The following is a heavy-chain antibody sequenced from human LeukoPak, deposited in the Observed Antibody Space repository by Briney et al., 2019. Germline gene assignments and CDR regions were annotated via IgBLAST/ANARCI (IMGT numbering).Heavy chain of an antibody. CDR1: GGPISSYY. Sequence: SETLSLTCTVSGGPISSYYWSWIRQPPGKGLEWIGYIYYSGSTNYNPSLKSRVTISVDTSKNQFSLKLSSVTAADTAVYYCARQGGSGSYPWGQGTLVTVSS. CDR2: IYYSGST. CDR3: ARQGGSGSYP. J-gene: IGHJ5*02. V-gene: IGHV4-59*08. D-gene: IGHD3-10*01.